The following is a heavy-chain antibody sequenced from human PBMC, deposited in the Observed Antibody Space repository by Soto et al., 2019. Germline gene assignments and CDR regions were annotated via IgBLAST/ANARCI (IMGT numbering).Heavy chain of an antibody. CDR3: ARGVGSSPPRY. CDR1: GGPINGYY. V-gene: IGHV4-59*07. D-gene: IGHD1-26*01. CDR2: ISYSGNA. J-gene: IGHJ4*02. Sequence: PSGSPSLPCTVSGGPINGYYWSWIRQPPGKGLEWIGYISYSGNANYIPSLKSRVFMSIDASKNQTSLNLTSATAADTAVYYCARGVGSSPPRYWGQGTLVTVSS.